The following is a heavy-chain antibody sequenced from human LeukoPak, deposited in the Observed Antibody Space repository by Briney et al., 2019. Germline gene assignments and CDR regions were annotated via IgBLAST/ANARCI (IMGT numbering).Heavy chain of an antibody. Sequence: GGSLRLSCAASGFTFSNYDMSWVPQAPGRGRGWVSSISGSGGSTYYADSVKGRFTISRDNSKNTLYLQMNNLRAADTAVYYCAKDLSRAVAADWFDLWDQGSLVTVSS. CDR3: AKDLSRAVAADWFDL. D-gene: IGHD6-19*01. CDR2: ISGSGGST. CDR1: GFTFSNYD. V-gene: IGHV3-23*01. J-gene: IGHJ5*02.